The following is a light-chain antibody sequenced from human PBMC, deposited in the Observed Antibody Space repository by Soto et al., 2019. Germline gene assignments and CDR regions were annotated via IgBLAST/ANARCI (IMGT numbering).Light chain of an antibody. CDR3: HQAGSSPRT. Sequence: EIVLTTSPGTRSLSQGGRATLSCRASQSVSSSFLAWYQQKPGQAPRLLIYGASIRASGIPDRFSGSGSGTDSTLTISRLEPEDFAVYYCHQAGSSPRTFGQGTKVDIK. CDR1: QSVSSSF. CDR2: GAS. J-gene: IGKJ1*01. V-gene: IGKV3-20*01.